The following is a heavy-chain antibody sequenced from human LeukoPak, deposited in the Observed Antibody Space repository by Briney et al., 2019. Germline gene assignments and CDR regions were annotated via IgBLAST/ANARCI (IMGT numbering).Heavy chain of an antibody. D-gene: IGHD6-19*01. CDR2: IYYSGST. Sequence: SETLSLTCTVFGGSISSYYWSWIRQPPGKGLEWIGYIYYSGSTNYNPSLKSRVTISVDTSKNQFSLKLSSVTAADTAVYYCARWSLVAGSKFDYWGQGTLVTVSS. V-gene: IGHV4-59*01. J-gene: IGHJ4*02. CDR1: GGSISSYY. CDR3: ARWSLVAGSKFDY.